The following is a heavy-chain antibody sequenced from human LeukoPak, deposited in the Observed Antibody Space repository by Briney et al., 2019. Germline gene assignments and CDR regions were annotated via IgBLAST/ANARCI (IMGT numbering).Heavy chain of an antibody. CDR3: ARHRKADTATDY. D-gene: IGHD5-18*01. J-gene: IGHJ4*02. V-gene: IGHV4-34*01. CDR2: INHSGST. Sequence: SETLSLTCAVYGGSFSGYYWSWIRQPPGKGLEWIGEINHSGSTNYNPSLKSRVTISVDTSKNQFSLKLSSVTAADTAIYYCARHRKADTATDYWGQGTLVTVSS. CDR1: GGSFSGYY.